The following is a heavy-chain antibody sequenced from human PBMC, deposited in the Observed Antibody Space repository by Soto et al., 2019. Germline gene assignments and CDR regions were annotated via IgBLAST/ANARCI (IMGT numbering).Heavy chain of an antibody. V-gene: IGHV3-48*01. Sequence: ESGGGLVQPGGSLRLSCAASGFTFSTYSMNWVRQAPGKGLEWVSYISSSSSTIYYADSVKGRFTISRDNAKNSLYLQMNSLRVEDTAVYYCARAARGSGSYDFDYWGRGTLVTVSS. CDR1: GFTFSTYS. D-gene: IGHD3-10*01. CDR2: ISSSSSTI. CDR3: ARAARGSGSYDFDY. J-gene: IGHJ4*02.